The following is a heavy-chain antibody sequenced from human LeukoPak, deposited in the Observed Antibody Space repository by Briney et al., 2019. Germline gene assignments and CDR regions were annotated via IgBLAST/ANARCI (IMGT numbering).Heavy chain of an antibody. V-gene: IGHV3-23*01. Sequence: GGSLRLSCAASGFTFSSYAMSWVRQAPGKGLGWVSAISGSGGSTYYADSVKGRFTISRDNSKNTLYLQMNSLRAEDTAVYYCAKGRLSLGYCSSTSCSSWFDPWGQGTLVTVSS. D-gene: IGHD2-2*01. J-gene: IGHJ5*02. CDR3: AKGRLSLGYCSSTSCSSWFDP. CDR1: GFTFSSYA. CDR2: ISGSGGST.